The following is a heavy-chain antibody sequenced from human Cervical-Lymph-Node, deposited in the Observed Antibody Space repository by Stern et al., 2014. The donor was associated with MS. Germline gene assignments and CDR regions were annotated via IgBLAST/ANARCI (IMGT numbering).Heavy chain of an antibody. D-gene: IGHD6-19*01. CDR1: GYTFTSYY. CDR2: INPSGGST. CDR3: ARGAAVAGTSPYYYGMDV. Sequence: VQLVESGAEVKKPGASVKVSCKASGYTFTSYYMHWVRQAPGQGLEWMGIINPSGGSTSYAQKFQGRVTMTRDTSTSTVYMELSSLRSEDTAVYYCARGAAVAGTSPYYYGMDVWGQGTTVTVSS. J-gene: IGHJ6*02. V-gene: IGHV1-46*01.